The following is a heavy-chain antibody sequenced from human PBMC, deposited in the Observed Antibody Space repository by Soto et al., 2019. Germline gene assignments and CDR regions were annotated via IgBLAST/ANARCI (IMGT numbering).Heavy chain of an antibody. Sequence: SVKVSCKASGGTFSSYTISWVLQAPGEGLEWMGGIIPIFGTANYAQKFQGRVTITADASTNTVYLDVSSLRSQDTAVYYCARDLEFRDGNISHLDYWGQGTLVTVSS. V-gene: IGHV1-69*13. CDR3: ARDLEFRDGNISHLDY. J-gene: IGHJ4*02. D-gene: IGHD3-10*01. CDR2: IIPIFGTA. CDR1: GGTFSSYT.